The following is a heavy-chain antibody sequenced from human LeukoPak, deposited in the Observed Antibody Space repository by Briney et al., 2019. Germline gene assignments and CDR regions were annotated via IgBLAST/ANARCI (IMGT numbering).Heavy chain of an antibody. D-gene: IGHD2-2*01. CDR2: INSDGTNT. V-gene: IGHV3-74*01. Sequence: GGSLRLSCAASGFTFSSYWMHWVRQAPGKGLVWVSRINSDGTNTGYADSVKGRFTISRDNAKNTLYLQMNSLRAEDTAVYYCASTTDTVLVPAALDYWGQGTLVTVSS. CDR3: ASTTDTVLVPAALDY. J-gene: IGHJ4*02. CDR1: GFTFSSYW.